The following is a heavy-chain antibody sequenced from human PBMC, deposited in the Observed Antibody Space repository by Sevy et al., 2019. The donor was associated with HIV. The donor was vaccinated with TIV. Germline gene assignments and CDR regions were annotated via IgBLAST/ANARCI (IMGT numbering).Heavy chain of an antibody. CDR1: GLTFNDYA. CDR2: VRPTGQT. V-gene: IGHV3-23*01. CDR3: AKDDSRIWSRHNWFDS. Sequence: GGSLRLSCAASGLTFNDYALSWVRQAPGMGLEWVSSVRPTGQTYYSDSVKGRFTVSRDNSKTTVFLQMSGLRAEDTAVYYCAKDDSRIWSRHNWFDSSGHGTMVTVSS. J-gene: IGHJ5*01. D-gene: IGHD3-3*01.